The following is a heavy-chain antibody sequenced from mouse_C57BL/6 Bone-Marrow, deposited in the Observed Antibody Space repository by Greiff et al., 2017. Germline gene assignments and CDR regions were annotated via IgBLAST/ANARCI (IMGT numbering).Heavy chain of an antibody. CDR3: ARDYYENFDY. D-gene: IGHD1-1*01. CDR2: ISDGGSYT. CDR1: GFTFSSYA. Sequence: DVMLVESGGGLVKPGGSLKLSCAASGFTFSSYAMSWVRQTPERRLEWVATISDGGSYTYYPDNVKGRFTISRDNAKNNLYLQMSHLKSEDTAMYYCARDYYENFDYWGQGTTLKVSS. J-gene: IGHJ2*01. V-gene: IGHV5-4*03.